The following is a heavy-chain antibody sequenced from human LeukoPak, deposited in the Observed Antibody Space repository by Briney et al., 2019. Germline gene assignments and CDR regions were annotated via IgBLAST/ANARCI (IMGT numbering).Heavy chain of an antibody. CDR2: IYPGDSDT. J-gene: IGHJ6*02. Sequence: GESLKISCKGSGYSFTSYWIGWVRQMPGKGLEWMGIIYPGDSDTRYSPSFQGQVTISADKSISTAYLQWSSLKASDTAMYYCARHVEIVVVPAAIHLGSTYYYYGMDVWGQGTTVTVSS. CDR3: ARHVEIVVVPAAIHLGSTYYYYGMDV. CDR1: GYSFTSYW. D-gene: IGHD2-2*02. V-gene: IGHV5-51*01.